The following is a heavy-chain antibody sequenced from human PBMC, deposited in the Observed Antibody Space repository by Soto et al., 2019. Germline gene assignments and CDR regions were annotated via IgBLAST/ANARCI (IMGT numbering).Heavy chain of an antibody. J-gene: IGHJ3*01. Sequence: QVQLVQSGTEVKTPGASVKVSCHASGYTFTNYGINWVRQAPGQGIEWMAWISAYNGKTHHAPFVQDRVTGTTDASTRTAHMELTSLRSDDTAVYYCARGGWNYGPGPFDFWGQGTMVTVSS. CDR1: GYTFTNYG. V-gene: IGHV1-18*04. CDR2: ISAYNGKT. CDR3: ARGGWNYGPGPFDF. D-gene: IGHD1-7*01.